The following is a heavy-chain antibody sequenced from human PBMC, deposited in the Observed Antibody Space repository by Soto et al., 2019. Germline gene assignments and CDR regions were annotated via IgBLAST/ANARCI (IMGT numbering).Heavy chain of an antibody. J-gene: IGHJ6*02. CDR3: ARGGSNYDFWSGYSLYYYYGMDV. D-gene: IGHD3-3*01. V-gene: IGHV1-69*13. Sequence: GASVKVSCKASGGTFSSYAISWVRQAPGQGLEWMGGIITIFGTANYAQKFQGRVTITADESTSTAYMELSSLRSEDTAVYYCARGGSNYDFWSGYSLYYYYGMDVWGQGTTVTVSS. CDR2: IITIFGTA. CDR1: GGTFSSYA.